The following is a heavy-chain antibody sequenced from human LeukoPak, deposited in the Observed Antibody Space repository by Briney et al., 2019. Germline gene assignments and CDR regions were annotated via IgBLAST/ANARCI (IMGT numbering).Heavy chain of an antibody. CDR2: IYYSGST. CDR3: ARTVTAAGTEWLDP. Sequence: SETLSLTCTVSGASITSYYWSWIRQPPGKGLEWIGYIYYSGSTSYNPSLRSRATISVDTSKNHLSLKLSSVTAADTAVYYCARTVTAAGTEWLDPWGQGTLVIVSS. CDR1: GASITSYY. J-gene: IGHJ5*02. D-gene: IGHD6-13*01. V-gene: IGHV4-59*01.